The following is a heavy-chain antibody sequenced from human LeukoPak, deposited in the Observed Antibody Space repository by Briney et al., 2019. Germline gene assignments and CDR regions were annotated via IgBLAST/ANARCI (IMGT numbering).Heavy chain of an antibody. CDR1: GYTFTTYG. D-gene: IGHD6-6*01. CDR2: ISAYNGNT. CDR3: ARDLIAVRPGWFDP. V-gene: IGHV1-18*01. J-gene: IGHJ5*02. Sequence: GASVKVSCKASGYTFTTYGISWVRLAPGQGLEWVGWISAYNGNTNCAQQFQGRVAMTTDTSMSTAYMELRSLRSDDTAVYYCARDLIAVRPGWFDPWGQGSLVTVSS.